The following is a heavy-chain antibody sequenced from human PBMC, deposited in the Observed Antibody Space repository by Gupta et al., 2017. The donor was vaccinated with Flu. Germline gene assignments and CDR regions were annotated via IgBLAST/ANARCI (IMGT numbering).Heavy chain of an antibody. D-gene: IGHD3-10*01. CDR2: ISYDGSNK. Sequence: RQAPGKGLEWVAVISYDGSNKYYADSVKGRFTISRDNSKNTLYLQMNSLRAEDTAVYYCAKASYGSGSYPGYWGQGTLVTVSS. CDR3: AKASYGSGSYPGY. V-gene: IGHV3-30*18. J-gene: IGHJ4*02.